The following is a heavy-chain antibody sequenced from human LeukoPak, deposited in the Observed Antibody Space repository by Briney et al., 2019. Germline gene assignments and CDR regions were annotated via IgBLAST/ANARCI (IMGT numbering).Heavy chain of an antibody. CDR2: IYSGVPT. CDR3: ARQPGGTAAFDI. V-gene: IGHV4-4*09. D-gene: IGHD6-13*01. Sequence: PSETLSLTCTTSGVSISRGYWSWVRQPPGKGLEWIGNIYSGVPTYFYPSLKSRVVISVDTSKNQFFLNLTSVTAPDTALYYGARQPGGTAAFDIWAQGTMVTVSA. CDR1: GVSISRGY. J-gene: IGHJ3*02.